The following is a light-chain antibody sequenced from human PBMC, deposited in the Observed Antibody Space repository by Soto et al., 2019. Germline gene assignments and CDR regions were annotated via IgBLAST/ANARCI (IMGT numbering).Light chain of an antibody. Sequence: QPVLTQSPSASASLGASVKLTCTLSSGHSSYPIAWHQQQPEKGPRYLMKLNSDGSHSKGDGIPDRFSSSSSGAERYLTSSSLQSEDEADYYCQTWGTGVVFGGGTKLTVL. V-gene: IGLV4-69*01. CDR3: QTWGTGVV. CDR1: SGHSSYP. CDR2: LNSDGSH. J-gene: IGLJ2*01.